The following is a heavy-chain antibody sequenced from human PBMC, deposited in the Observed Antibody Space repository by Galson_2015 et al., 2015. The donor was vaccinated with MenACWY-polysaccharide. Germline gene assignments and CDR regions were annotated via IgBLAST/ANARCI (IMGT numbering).Heavy chain of an antibody. J-gene: IGHJ5*02. Sequence: SLRLSCAASGFTFSSYWMHWVRQAPGKGLVWVSRTNGDGGATDYADSVKGRFTISRDNAKNTLYLQMNSLRAEDTAVYYCARAGAQYCRGGNCFCNGLDHWGQGTLVTVSS. CDR1: GFTFSSYW. D-gene: IGHD2-15*01. CDR2: TNGDGGAT. CDR3: ARAGAQYCRGGNCFCNGLDH. V-gene: IGHV3-74*01.